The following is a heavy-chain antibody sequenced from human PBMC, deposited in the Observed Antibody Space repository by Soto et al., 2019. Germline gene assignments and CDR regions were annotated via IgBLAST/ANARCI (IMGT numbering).Heavy chain of an antibody. D-gene: IGHD2-2*01. CDR1: GYSFTSYW. CDR2: ISPGDYDT. CDR3: VNALTSLSTLPNFDY. V-gene: IGHV5-51*01. Sequence: GESLKISCKGFGYSFTSYWIGWVRQMPGKGLEYMGIISPGDYDTRYSPSFRGQVSISVDNSISTAYLQWSSLKASDTAIYYCVNALTSLSTLPNFDYWGQGTLVTVSS. J-gene: IGHJ4*02.